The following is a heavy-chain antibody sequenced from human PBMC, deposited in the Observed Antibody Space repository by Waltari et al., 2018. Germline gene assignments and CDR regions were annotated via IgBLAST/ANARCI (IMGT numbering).Heavy chain of an antibody. Sequence: QVQLQESGPGLVKPSETLSLTCAVSGYSISSGYYWGWIRQPPGKGLEWIGSIYHSGSTYYNPSLKILVTISVDTSKNQFSLKLSSVTAADTAVYYCARALWFGESDYWGQGTLVTVSS. D-gene: IGHD3-10*01. CDR1: GYSISSGYY. V-gene: IGHV4-38-2*01. CDR2: IYHSGST. J-gene: IGHJ4*02. CDR3: ARALWFGESDY.